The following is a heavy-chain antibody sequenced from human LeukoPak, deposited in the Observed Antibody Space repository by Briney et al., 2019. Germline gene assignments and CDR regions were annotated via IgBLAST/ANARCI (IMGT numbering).Heavy chain of an antibody. D-gene: IGHD5-18*01. V-gene: IGHV3-21*01. CDR2: ISSGSSYR. Sequence: GGSLRLSCAASGFTFSSYGMHWVRQAPGKGLEWVSSISSGSSYRYYADSVKGRFTISRDNANNSLYLQMNRLRAEDTAVYFCARLDLGGYSYGYNFGWGQGTLVAVSS. CDR1: GFTFSSYG. J-gene: IGHJ4*02. CDR3: ARLDLGGYSYGYNFG.